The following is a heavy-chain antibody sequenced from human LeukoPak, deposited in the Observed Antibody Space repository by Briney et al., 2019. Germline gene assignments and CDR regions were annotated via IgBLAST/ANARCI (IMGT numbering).Heavy chain of an antibody. CDR2: ISWNSGSI. J-gene: IGHJ5*02. D-gene: IGHD3-3*01. Sequence: GGSLRLSCAASGFTFDDYAMHWVRQAPGKGLEWVSGISWNSGSIGYADSVKGRFTISRDNAKNSPYLRMNSLRAEDTALYYCAKSQTGDFWSGYYPNWFDPWGQGTLVTVSS. CDR3: AKSQTGDFWSGYYPNWFDP. V-gene: IGHV3-9*01. CDR1: GFTFDDYA.